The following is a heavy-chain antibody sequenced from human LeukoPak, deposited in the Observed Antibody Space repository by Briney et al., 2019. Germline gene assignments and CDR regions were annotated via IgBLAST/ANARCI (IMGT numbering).Heavy chain of an antibody. CDR3: AGNYGDYVRGLDY. CDR1: GFTFSSYE. V-gene: IGHV3-23*01. J-gene: IGHJ4*02. Sequence: PGGSLRLSCAASGFTFSSYEMNWVRQAPGKGLEWVSTIGGSGGSTWYADSVKGRFTISRDSSKNTLYLQMYSLRAEDTAVYYCAGNYGDYVRGLDYWGQGTLVTVSS. CDR2: IGGSGGST. D-gene: IGHD3-10*02.